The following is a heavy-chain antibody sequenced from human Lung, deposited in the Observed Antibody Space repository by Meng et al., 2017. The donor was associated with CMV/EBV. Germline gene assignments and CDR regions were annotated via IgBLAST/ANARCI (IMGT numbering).Heavy chain of an antibody. Sequence: QVQLVEAGGGVVQPGRPLRLSCAAFGFTFSSYAMPWVRQAPGKGLEWVAVISYDGSNKYYADSVKGRFTISRDNSKNTLYLQMNSLRAEDTAVYYCARGQWHSLDYWGQGTLVTVSS. CDR1: GFTFSSYA. CDR3: ARGQWHSLDY. V-gene: IGHV3-30-3*01. CDR2: ISYDGSNK. D-gene: IGHD6-19*01. J-gene: IGHJ4*02.